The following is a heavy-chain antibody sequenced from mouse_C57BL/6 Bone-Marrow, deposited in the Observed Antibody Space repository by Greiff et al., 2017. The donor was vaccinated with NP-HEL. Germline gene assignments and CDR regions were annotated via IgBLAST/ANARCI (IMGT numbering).Heavy chain of an antibody. D-gene: IGHD4-1*01. Sequence: QVQLQQPGAELVRPGSSVKLSCKASGYTFTSYWMDWVKQRPGQGLEWIGNIYPSDSETHYNQQFKDKATLTVDKSSSTAYMQLSSLTSEDSAVYYCARELGRGGYFDYWGQGTTLTVSS. CDR3: ARELGRGGYFDY. J-gene: IGHJ2*01. V-gene: IGHV1-61*01. CDR1: GYTFTSYW. CDR2: IYPSDSET.